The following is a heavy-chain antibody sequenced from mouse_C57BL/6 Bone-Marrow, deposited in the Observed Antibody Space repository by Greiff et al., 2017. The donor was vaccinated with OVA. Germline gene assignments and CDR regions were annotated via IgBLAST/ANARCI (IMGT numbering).Heavy chain of an antibody. Sequence: VQLQQSGAELARPGASVKLSCKASGYTFTSYGISWVKQRTGQGLEWIGEIYPRSGNTYYNEKFKGKATLTADKSSSTAYMELRSLTSEDSAVYFCAGLLRSPFAYWGQGTPVTVSA. CDR1: GYTFTSYG. CDR3: AGLLRSPFAY. V-gene: IGHV1-81*01. CDR2: IYPRSGNT. D-gene: IGHD1-1*01. J-gene: IGHJ3*01.